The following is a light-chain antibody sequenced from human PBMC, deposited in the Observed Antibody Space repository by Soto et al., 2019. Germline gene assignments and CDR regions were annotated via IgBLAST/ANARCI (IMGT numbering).Light chain of an antibody. J-gene: IGKJ1*01. CDR1: PSISSW. CDR2: DAS. V-gene: IGKV1-5*01. CDR3: EQYNSWWS. Sequence: DIQMPQSPSTLSASVGARITITCRASPSISSWWAWYQQKPGKAPKLLIYDASSLESGVPSRFSGSGSGAEFTLTIGCLQPDDFATYYCEQYNSWWSVGQGTKVESK.